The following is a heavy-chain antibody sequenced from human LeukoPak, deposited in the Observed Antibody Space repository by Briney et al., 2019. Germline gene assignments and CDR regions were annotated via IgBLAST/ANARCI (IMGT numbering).Heavy chain of an antibody. CDR2: IKHSGST. V-gene: IGHV4-34*01. D-gene: IGHD1-26*01. Sequence: SETLSLTCAVDGGSFSGYYWSWIRQPPGKGLEWIGEIKHSGSTNYNPSLKSRVTISVGTSKNQFPLKLSSVTAADTAVYYCASGSYRDAFDIWGQGTMVTVSS. J-gene: IGHJ3*02. CDR3: ASGSYRDAFDI. CDR1: GGSFSGYY.